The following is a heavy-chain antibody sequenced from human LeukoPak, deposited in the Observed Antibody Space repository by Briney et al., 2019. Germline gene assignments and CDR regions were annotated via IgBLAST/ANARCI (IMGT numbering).Heavy chain of an antibody. D-gene: IGHD6-19*01. V-gene: IGHV1-2*02. CDR2: INPNSGGT. J-gene: IGHJ4*02. Sequence: ASVKVSCKASGYTFTGYYMHWVRQAPGQGLEWMGWINPNSGGTNYAQTFQGRVTMTRDTSISTAYMELSRLRSDDTAVYYCARDHGSGWYDLVYWGQGTLVTVSS. CDR1: GYTFTGYY. CDR3: ARDHGSGWYDLVY.